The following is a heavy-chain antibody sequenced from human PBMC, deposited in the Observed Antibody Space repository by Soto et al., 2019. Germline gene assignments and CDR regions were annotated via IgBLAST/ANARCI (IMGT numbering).Heavy chain of an antibody. V-gene: IGHV4-30-4*01. D-gene: IGHD3-22*01. Sequence: ASETLSLTCTVSGGSISSGDYYWSWIRQPPGKGLEWIGYIYYSGSTYYNPSLNSRPSISIDTSKNQFSLKLSSVTAADTAVYFCAREGGTYFDSSGYWRNWFDPWGQGTLVTVSS. CDR1: GGSISSGDYY. J-gene: IGHJ5*02. CDR3: AREGGTYFDSSGYWRNWFDP. CDR2: IYYSGST.